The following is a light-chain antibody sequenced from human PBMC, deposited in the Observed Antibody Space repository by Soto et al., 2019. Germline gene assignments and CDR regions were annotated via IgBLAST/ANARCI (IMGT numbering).Light chain of an antibody. CDR2: YDS. CDR3: QVWDIGSGVA. J-gene: IGLJ2*01. V-gene: IGLV3-21*04. CDR1: NIGSKS. Sequence: SYVLTQAPSVSVAPGKTATITCGGTNIGSKSVHWYQQKPGQAPVLVIYYDSDRPSGIPERFSGSNSGSTATLTNSRVEAGDEADYYCQVWDIGSGVAFGGGTKLTVL.